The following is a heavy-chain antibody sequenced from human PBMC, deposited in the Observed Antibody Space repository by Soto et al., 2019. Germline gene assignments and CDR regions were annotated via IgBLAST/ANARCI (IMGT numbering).Heavy chain of an antibody. J-gene: IGHJ6*02. CDR2: IYSDGTT. Sequence: EVQLVESGGGLVQPGGSLRLSCVASGFTVSRNYMSWVRQAPGKGLEWVSGIYSDGTTDYADSVKGRFTISRDNSKNTLYLQVNSLRAEDTAVYYCARGPLAITYSAYGMDVWGQGTTVTVSS. CDR1: GFTVSRNY. CDR3: ARGPLAITYSAYGMDV. D-gene: IGHD1-20*01. V-gene: IGHV3-66*01.